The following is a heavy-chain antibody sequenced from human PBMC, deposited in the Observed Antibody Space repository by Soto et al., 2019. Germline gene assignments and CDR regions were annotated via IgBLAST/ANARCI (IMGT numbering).Heavy chain of an antibody. D-gene: IGHD4-4*01. CDR2: ISGSDGSK. Sequence: GGSLRLSCAVSGFTFSSYSMSWVRQAPGKGLEWVSGISGSDGSKYYADSVKGRFTISRDNSKNTQYLQMNSLRAEDTAVYYCAKGTTAFIYGSVDYWGQGTLVTVSS. CDR1: GFTFSSYS. V-gene: IGHV3-23*01. CDR3: AKGTTAFIYGSVDY. J-gene: IGHJ4*02.